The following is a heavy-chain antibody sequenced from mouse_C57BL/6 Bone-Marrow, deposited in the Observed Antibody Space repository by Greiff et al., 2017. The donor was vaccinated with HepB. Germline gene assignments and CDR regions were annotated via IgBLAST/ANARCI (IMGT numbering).Heavy chain of an antibody. J-gene: IGHJ3*01. CDR3: ARSPLSYYYVSSSFAY. D-gene: IGHD1-1*01. V-gene: IGHV1-9*01. CDR1: GYTFTGYW. Sequence: QVQLQQSGAELMKPGASVKLSCKATGYTFTGYWIEWVKQRPGHGLEWIGEILPGSGSTNYNEKFKGKATFTADTSSNTAYMQLSSLTTEDSAIYYCARSPLSYYYVSSSFAYWGQGTLVTVSA. CDR2: ILPGSGST.